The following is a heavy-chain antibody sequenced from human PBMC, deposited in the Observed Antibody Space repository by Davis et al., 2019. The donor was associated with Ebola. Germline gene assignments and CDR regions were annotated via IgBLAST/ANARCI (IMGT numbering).Heavy chain of an antibody. Sequence: ASVKVSCKASGYSFTEYYVHWVRQAPGEGLEYMGRFNPDSGGTKYAQKFQGRVTMTWDTSISTTYMDLRRLRSDDTAVYFCARDSTSARLRTWGQGTLVTVSS. D-gene: IGHD2/OR15-2a*01. CDR2: FNPDSGGT. J-gene: IGHJ5*02. CDR1: GYSFTEYY. V-gene: IGHV1-2*06. CDR3: ARDSTSARLRT.